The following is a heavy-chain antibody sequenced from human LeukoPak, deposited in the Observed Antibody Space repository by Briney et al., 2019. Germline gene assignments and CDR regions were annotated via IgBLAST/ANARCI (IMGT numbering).Heavy chain of an antibody. J-gene: IGHJ3*02. CDR1: GGSISSGGYY. CDR2: IYYSGST. CDR3: ASEPGSRGGFDI. V-gene: IGHV4-31*03. Sequence: KASGTLSLTCTVSGGSISSGGYYWSWIRQHPGKGLEWIGYIYYSGSTYYNPSLKSRVTISVDTSKNQFSLELSSVTAADTAVYYCASEPGSRGGFDIWGQGTMVTVSS. D-gene: IGHD3-16*01.